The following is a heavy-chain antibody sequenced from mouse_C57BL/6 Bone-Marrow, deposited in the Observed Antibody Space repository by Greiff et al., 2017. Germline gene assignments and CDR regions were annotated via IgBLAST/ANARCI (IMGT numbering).Heavy chain of an antibody. CDR2: IYPGNSDT. Sequence: EVQLQQSGTVLARPGASVKMSCKTSGYTFTSYWMHWVKQRPGQGLEWIGAIYPGNSDTSYNQKFKCKAKLTAVTSASTAYMERSSLTNEDSAVYYWTSRYGNYEAGFSYWGQGTLVTVSA. CDR1: GYTFTSYW. D-gene: IGHD2-10*02. V-gene: IGHV1-5*01. J-gene: IGHJ3*01. CDR3: TSRYGNYEAGFSY.